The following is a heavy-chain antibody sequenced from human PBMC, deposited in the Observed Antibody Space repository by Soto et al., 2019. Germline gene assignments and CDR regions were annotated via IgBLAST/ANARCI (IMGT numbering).Heavy chain of an antibody. J-gene: IGHJ6*02. Sequence: QVQLVQSAAEVKKPGASVKVTCKASGYTFIRYGITWVRQAPGQGLEWVGWISPYNDYTEYAQKFHGRVTMTTDTSSRTVTMAVRGLRSDDTAVYYCARGGYYDNFWKKLIYYGLDVWGQGTTVTVSS. V-gene: IGHV1-18*01. CDR3: ARGGYYDNFWKKLIYYGLDV. D-gene: IGHD3-16*01. CDR1: GYTFIRYG. CDR2: ISPYNDYT.